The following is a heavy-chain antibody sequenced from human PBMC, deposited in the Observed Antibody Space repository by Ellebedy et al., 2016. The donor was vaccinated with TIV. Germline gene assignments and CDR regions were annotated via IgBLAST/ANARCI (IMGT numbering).Heavy chain of an antibody. J-gene: IGHJ6*02. CDR1: EGTFFTYA. CDR2: IVPSFGSA. V-gene: IGHV1-69*13. Sequence: AASVKVSCKTSEGTFFTYAVSWVRQAPGQGLKWVGGIVPSFGSAHYAQKFQGRVTITADESTGTASMELRSLRSEDTAVYYCARDPGSGRPPYYYYYGMDVWGQGTTVTVSS. D-gene: IGHD3-10*01. CDR3: ARDPGSGRPPYYYYYGMDV.